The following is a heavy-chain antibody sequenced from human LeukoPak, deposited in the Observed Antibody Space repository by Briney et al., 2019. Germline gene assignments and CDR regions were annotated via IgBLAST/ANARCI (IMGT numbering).Heavy chain of an antibody. Sequence: PGGSLRLSCAAPGFTFSSYAMSWVRQAPGKGLEWVSAISGSGGSTYYADSVKGRFTISRDNSKNTLYLQMNSLRAEDTAVYYCAKDPGYNWNYPCWGQGTLVTVSS. D-gene: IGHD1-7*01. V-gene: IGHV3-23*01. CDR2: ISGSGGST. CDR1: GFTFSSYA. CDR3: AKDPGYNWNYPC. J-gene: IGHJ4*02.